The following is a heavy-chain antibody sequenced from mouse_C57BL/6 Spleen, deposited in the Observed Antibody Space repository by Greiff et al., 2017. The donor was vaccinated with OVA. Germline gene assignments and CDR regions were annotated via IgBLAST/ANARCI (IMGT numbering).Heavy chain of an antibody. D-gene: IGHD2-1*01. CDR1: GYTFTDYY. CDR2: INPNNGGT. J-gene: IGHJ4*01. CDR3: AKGGNYDYYAMDY. V-gene: IGHV1-26*01. Sequence: EVQLQQSGPELVKPGASVKISCKASGYTFTDYYMNWVKQSHGKSLEWLGDINPNNGGTSYNQKFKGKATLTVDKSSSTAYMELRSLTSEDSAVYYCAKGGNYDYYAMDYWGQGTSVTVSS.